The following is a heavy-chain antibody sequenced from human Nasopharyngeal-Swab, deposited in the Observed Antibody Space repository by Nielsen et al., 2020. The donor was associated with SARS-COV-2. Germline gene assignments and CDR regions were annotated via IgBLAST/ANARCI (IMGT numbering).Heavy chain of an antibody. J-gene: IGHJ6*02. Sequence: ASVKVSCKASGGTFSSYAISWVRQAPGQGLEWMGWINPNSGGTNYAQKFQGWVTMTRDTSISTAYMELSRLRSDDTAVYYCVTGAARPPGGYYYYGMDVWGQGTTVTVSS. V-gene: IGHV1-2*04. CDR2: INPNSGGT. CDR1: GGTFSSYA. CDR3: VTGAARPPGGYYYYGMDV. D-gene: IGHD6-6*01.